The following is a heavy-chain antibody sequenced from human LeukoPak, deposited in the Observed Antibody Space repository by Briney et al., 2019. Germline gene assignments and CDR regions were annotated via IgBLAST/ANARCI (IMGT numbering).Heavy chain of an antibody. J-gene: IGHJ4*02. V-gene: IGHV3-23*01. CDR1: GFTFSNYA. Sequence: GGSLRLSCAASGFTFSNYAMSWVRQAPGKGLGWVSGFNGSGDRTYYADSVKGRFTISRDNSKNTLYLQMNNLRAGDTAVYYCARRGSYYPFDYWGQGTLVTVSS. CDR2: FNGSGDRT. CDR3: ARRGSYYPFDY. D-gene: IGHD1-26*01.